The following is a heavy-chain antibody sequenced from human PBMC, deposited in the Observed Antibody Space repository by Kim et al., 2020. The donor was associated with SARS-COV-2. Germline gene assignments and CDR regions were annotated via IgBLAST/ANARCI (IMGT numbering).Heavy chain of an antibody. J-gene: IGHJ5*02. Sequence: SSTRYYAESVKGRFTISRDNAKNSRYLQMNSLRAEDTAVYYWARSNWFDPWGQGTLVTVSS. CDR2: SSTR. V-gene: IGHV3-48*04. CDR3: ARSNWFDP.